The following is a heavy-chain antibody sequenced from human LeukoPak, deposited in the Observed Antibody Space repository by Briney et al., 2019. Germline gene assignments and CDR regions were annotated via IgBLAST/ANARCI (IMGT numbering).Heavy chain of an antibody. V-gene: IGHV4-59*11. CDR3: ARSLGFDY. D-gene: IGHD3-16*01. CDR2: IYYSGST. J-gene: IGHJ4*02. Sequence: SENLSLTCTVSGGSISSHYWSWIRQPPGKGLEWIGYIYYSGSTNYNPSLKSRVTISVDTSKNQFSLKLSSVTAADTAVYYCARSLGFDYWGQGTLVTVSS. CDR1: GGSISSHY.